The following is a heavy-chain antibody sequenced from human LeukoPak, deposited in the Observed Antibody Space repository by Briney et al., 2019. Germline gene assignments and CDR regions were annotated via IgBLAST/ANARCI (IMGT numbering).Heavy chain of an antibody. CDR3: ARSDLLRARGYSYGELDY. V-gene: IGHV4-38-2*02. J-gene: IGHJ4*02. D-gene: IGHD5-18*01. CDR1: GYSISSGYY. Sequence: SETLSLTCTVSGYSISSGYYWGWIRQPPGKGLEWIGSIYHSGSTYYNPSLKSRVTISVDTSKNQFSLKLSSVTAADTAVYYCARSDLLRARGYSYGELDYWGQGTLVTVSS. CDR2: IYHSGST.